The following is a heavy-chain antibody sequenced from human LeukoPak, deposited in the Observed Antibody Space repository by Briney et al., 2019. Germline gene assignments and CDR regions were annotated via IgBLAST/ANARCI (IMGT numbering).Heavy chain of an antibody. CDR2: ISYDGSNK. CDR3: ARVRGYSYGYRDPYYYYYMDV. Sequence: GRSLRLSCAASGFTFSSYAMHWVRQAPGKGLEWVAVISYDGSNKYYADSVKGRFTISRDNSKNTLYLQMNSLRAEDTAVYYCARVRGYSYGYRDPYYYYYMDVWGKGTTVTVSS. V-gene: IGHV3-30*04. D-gene: IGHD5-18*01. CDR1: GFTFSSYA. J-gene: IGHJ6*03.